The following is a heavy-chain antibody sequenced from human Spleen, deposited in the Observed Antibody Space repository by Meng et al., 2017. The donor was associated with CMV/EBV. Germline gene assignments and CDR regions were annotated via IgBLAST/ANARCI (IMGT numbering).Heavy chain of an antibody. Sequence: ASVKVSCKASGYAFTDYSVHWVRQAPGHGLEWLGWINPDRGATNYAQTFLGRVTMTRDTSITTVNMELSRLRSDDMAIYYCVRAKPSGTYENIYYFDYWGQGTLVTVSS. D-gene: IGHD3-10*01. V-gene: IGHV1-2*02. CDR3: VRAKPSGTYENIYYFDY. CDR2: INPDRGAT. CDR1: GYAFTDYS. J-gene: IGHJ4*02.